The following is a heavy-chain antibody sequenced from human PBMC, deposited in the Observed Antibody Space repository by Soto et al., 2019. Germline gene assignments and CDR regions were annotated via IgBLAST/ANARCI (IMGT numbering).Heavy chain of an antibody. V-gene: IGHV3-33*01. CDR3: ARGPIAARPGFDY. CDR2: IWYDGSNK. CDR1: GFTFSSYG. Sequence: PGGSLRLSCAASGFTFSSYGMHWVRQAPGKGLEWVAVIWYDGSNKYYADSVKGRFTISRDNSKNTLYLQMNSLRAEDTAVYYCARGPIAARPGFDYWGQGTLVTVSS. D-gene: IGHD6-6*01. J-gene: IGHJ4*02.